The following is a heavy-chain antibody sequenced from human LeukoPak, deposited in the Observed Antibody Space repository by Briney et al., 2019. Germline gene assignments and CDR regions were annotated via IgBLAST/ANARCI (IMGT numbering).Heavy chain of an antibody. CDR3: ARDLRAAAGLYYYYYMDV. CDR2: IYYSGST. D-gene: IGHD6-13*01. Sequence: SETLSLTCTVSGGSISYYYWSWIRQPPGKGLEWIGYIYYSGSTNYNPSLKSRVTISVATSKNQFSLKLNSVTAADTAVYYCARDLRAAAGLYYYYYMDVWGKGTTVTVSS. CDR1: GGSISYYY. J-gene: IGHJ6*03. V-gene: IGHV4-59*01.